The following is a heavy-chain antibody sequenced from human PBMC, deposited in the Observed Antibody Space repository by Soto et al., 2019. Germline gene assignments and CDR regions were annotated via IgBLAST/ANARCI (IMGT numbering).Heavy chain of an antibody. CDR2: MNPNSGNT. D-gene: IGHD2-15*01. CDR3: ARPQLPIVVVVAGDSFDF. CDR1: GYTFTSYD. V-gene: IGHV1-8*01. Sequence: ASVKVSSKASGYTFTSYDINSLRQATGQGLEWMGWMNPNSGNTGYAQKFQGRVTMTRNTSISTAYMELSSLRSEDTAVYYCARPQLPIVVVVAGDSFDFWGQGTMVTVSS. J-gene: IGHJ3*01.